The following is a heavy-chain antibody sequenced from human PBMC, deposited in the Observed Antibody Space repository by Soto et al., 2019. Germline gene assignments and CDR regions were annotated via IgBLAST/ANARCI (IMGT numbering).Heavy chain of an antibody. CDR1: GGSFSGYY. V-gene: IGHV4-34*01. CDR2: INHSGST. J-gene: IGHJ4*02. D-gene: IGHD2-2*01. Sequence: SETLSLTCAVYGGSFSGYYWSWIRQPPGKGLEWIGEINHSGSTNYNPSLKSRVTISVDTSKNQFSLKLSSVTAADTAVYYCARVPAATELVYWGPGTLVTVSS. CDR3: ARVPAATELVY.